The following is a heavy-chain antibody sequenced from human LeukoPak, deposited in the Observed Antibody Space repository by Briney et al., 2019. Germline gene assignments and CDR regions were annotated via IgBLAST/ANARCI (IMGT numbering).Heavy chain of an antibody. CDR3: ARTRYYYDSSGYQGWFDP. V-gene: IGHV4-59*12. Sequence: SETLSLTCTVSGGSISSYYWSWIRQPPGKGLEWIGYIYYSGSTNYNPSLKSRVTISVDTSKNQFSLKLSSVTAADTAVYYCARTRYYYDSSGYQGWFDPWGQGTLVTVSS. J-gene: IGHJ5*02. CDR1: GGSISSYY. CDR2: IYYSGST. D-gene: IGHD3-22*01.